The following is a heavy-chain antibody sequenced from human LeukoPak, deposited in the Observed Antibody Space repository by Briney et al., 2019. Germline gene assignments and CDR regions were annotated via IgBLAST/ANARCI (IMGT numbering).Heavy chain of an antibody. V-gene: IGHV1-18*01. CDR3: ARESITMVRGVIINHYGMDV. Sequence: ASVKVSCKASGYTFTSYGISWVRQAPGQGLEWMGWISAYNGNTNYAQKLQGRVTMTTDTSTSTAYMELRSLRSDDTAVYYCARESITMVRGVIINHYGMDVWGQGTTVTVSS. J-gene: IGHJ6*02. CDR1: GYTFTSYG. D-gene: IGHD3-10*01. CDR2: ISAYNGNT.